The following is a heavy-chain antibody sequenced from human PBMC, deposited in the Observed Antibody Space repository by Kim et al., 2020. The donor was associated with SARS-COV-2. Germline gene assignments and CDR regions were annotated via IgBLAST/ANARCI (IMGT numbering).Heavy chain of an antibody. CDR1: GFTFSSYE. V-gene: IGHV3-48*03. Sequence: GGSLRLSCAASGFTFSSYEMNWVRQAPGKGLEWVSYISSSGSTIYYADSVKGRFTISRDNAKNSLYLQMNSLRAEDTAVYYCARDEVGYSSEYYFDYWGQGTLVTVSS. CDR3: ARDEVGYSSEYYFDY. CDR2: ISSSGSTI. D-gene: IGHD6-19*01. J-gene: IGHJ4*02.